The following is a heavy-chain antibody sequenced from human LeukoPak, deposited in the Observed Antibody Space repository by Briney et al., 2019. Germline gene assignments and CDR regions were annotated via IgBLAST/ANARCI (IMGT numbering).Heavy chain of an antibody. CDR2: ISGSGDST. Sequence: GGSLRLSCAASGFTFRSYAMHWVRQAPGKGLEWVSGISGSGDSTYYADSVKGRFTISRDNSKNTLYLQMTSLRAEDTAVYYCASRNYYDTSGYFYPYYFDYWGQGTLVTVSS. V-gene: IGHV3-23*01. CDR1: GFTFRSYA. CDR3: ASRNYYDTSGYFYPYYFDY. D-gene: IGHD3-22*01. J-gene: IGHJ4*02.